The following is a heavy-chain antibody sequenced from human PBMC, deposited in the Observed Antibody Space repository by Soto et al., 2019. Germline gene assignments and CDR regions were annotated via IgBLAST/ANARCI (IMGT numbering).Heavy chain of an antibody. V-gene: IGHV3-20*04. Sequence: VQLVESGGGVVRPGGSLRLSCAASGFTFDDHGMTWVRQAPGKGLEWVSGITWNGATTGYADSVKGRFTISRDNAKNSLYLQMNSLRVEDTALYYCARDGGVVVAVDAFDVWGQGAMVTVSS. CDR1: GFTFDDHG. CDR2: ITWNGATT. J-gene: IGHJ3*01. CDR3: ARDGGVVVAVDAFDV. D-gene: IGHD6-19*01.